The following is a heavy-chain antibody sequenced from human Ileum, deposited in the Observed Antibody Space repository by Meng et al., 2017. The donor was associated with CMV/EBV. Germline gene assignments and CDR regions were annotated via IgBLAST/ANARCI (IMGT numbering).Heavy chain of an antibody. D-gene: IGHD3-10*01. V-gene: IGHV4-34*01. CDR1: GGSFTGYY. J-gene: IGHJ4*02. Sequence: QVPLQQWAAGLLKPSATLSLTCAVFGGSFTGYYWSWFRQSPGKGLEWIGEITHSGRTSYNLSLKSRVTISVDMSKYQFSLKLTSVTAADTAIYYCARGLASGWPDYWGQGTLVTVSS. CDR3: ARGLASGWPDY. CDR2: ITHSGRT.